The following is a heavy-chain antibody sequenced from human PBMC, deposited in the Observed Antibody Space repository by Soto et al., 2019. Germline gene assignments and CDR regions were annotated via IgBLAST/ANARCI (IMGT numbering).Heavy chain of an antibody. CDR3: ARGGAVAEELDY. J-gene: IGHJ4*02. V-gene: IGHV3-21*01. CDR2: ISSSSSYI. Sequence: GGSLRLSCAASGFTFSSYSMNWVRQAPGKGLEWVSSISSSSSYIYYADSVKGRFTISRDNAKNSLYLQMNSLRAEDTAVYYCARGGAVAEELDYWGQGTLVTVSS. D-gene: IGHD6-19*01. CDR1: GFTFSSYS.